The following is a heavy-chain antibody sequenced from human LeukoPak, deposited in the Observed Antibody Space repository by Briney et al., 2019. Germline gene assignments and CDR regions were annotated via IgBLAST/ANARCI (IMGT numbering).Heavy chain of an antibody. V-gene: IGHV4-34*01. J-gene: IGHJ4*02. CDR3: ARVAELEPETFHFDY. CDR1: GGSFSGYY. CDR2: INHSGST. D-gene: IGHD1-1*01. Sequence: SETLSLTCAVYGGSFSGYYWSWIRQPPGKGLEWIGEINHSGSTNYNPSLKSRVTISVDTSKNQFSPKLSSVTAADTAVYYCARVAELEPETFHFDYWGQGTLVTVSS.